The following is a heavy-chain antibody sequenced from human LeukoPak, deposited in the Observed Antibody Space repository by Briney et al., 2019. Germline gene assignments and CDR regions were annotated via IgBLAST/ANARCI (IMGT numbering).Heavy chain of an antibody. CDR1: GGSFSGYY. D-gene: IGHD6-19*01. J-gene: IGHJ4*02. CDR2: INHSGST. Sequence: PSETLSLTCAVYGGSFSGYYWSWIRQPPGKGLEWIGEINHSGSTNYNPSLKSRVTISVDTSKNQLSLKLSSVTAADTAVYYCARAFGGWYSYFDYWGQGTLVTVSS. V-gene: IGHV4-34*01. CDR3: ARAFGGWYSYFDY.